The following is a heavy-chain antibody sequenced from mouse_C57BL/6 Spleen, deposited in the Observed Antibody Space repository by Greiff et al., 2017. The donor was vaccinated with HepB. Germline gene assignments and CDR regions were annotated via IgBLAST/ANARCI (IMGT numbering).Heavy chain of an antibody. CDR1: GYTFTDYN. V-gene: IGHV1-18*01. J-gene: IGHJ4*01. Sequence: EVQLQQSGPELVKPGASVKIPCKASGYTFTDYNMDWVKQSHGKSLEWIGDINPNNGGTIYNQKFKGKATLTVDKSSSTAYMELRSLTSEDTAVYYCARKPIYYYGSSYFYAMDYWGQGTSVTVSS. CDR2: INPNNGGT. D-gene: IGHD1-1*01. CDR3: ARKPIYYYGSSYFYAMDY.